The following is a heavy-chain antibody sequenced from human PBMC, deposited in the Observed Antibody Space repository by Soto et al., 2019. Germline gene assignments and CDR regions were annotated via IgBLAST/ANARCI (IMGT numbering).Heavy chain of an antibody. CDR3: ARRSEFDCSSTSCYGDRWFDT. Sequence: QLQLQESGPGLVKPSETLSLTCTVSGGSISSSSYYWGWIRQPPGKGLEWIGSIYYSGSTYYNPSLKSRVTISVDTSTSQFSRLLSSVTAADSAVYYCARRSEFDCSSTSCYGDRWFDTWGQGTLVTVS. CDR2: IYYSGST. D-gene: IGHD2-2*01. V-gene: IGHV4-39*01. CDR1: GGSISSSSYY. J-gene: IGHJ5*02.